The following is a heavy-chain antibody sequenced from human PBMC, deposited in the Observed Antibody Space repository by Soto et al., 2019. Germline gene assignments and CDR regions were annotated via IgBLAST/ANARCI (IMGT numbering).Heavy chain of an antibody. J-gene: IGHJ6*03. Sequence: EVQLLEYGGGLVQPGGSLRLSCAASGFTFSNYVMSWVRQAPGKGLEWVSSISISGSNRYYAESVKGRVTISRDNSNNTLYLQMNSLRAEDTALYYCARRGRTLPHYSYYMDVWGKGTTVTVSS. CDR1: GFTFSNYV. CDR2: ISISGSNR. CDR3: ARRGRTLPHYSYYMDV. V-gene: IGHV3-23*01.